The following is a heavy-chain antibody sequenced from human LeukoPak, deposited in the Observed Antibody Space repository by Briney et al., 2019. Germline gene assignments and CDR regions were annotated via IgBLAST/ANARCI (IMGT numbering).Heavy chain of an antibody. CDR3: ARDRPYGSGSYYYYYGMDV. J-gene: IGHJ6*04. V-gene: IGHV4-4*02. D-gene: IGHD3-10*01. Sequence: SGTLSLTCAVSGGSISSSNWWSWVRQPPGKGLEWIGEIYHSGSTNYNPSLKSRVTISVDKSKNQFSLKLSSVTAADTAVYYCARDRPYGSGSYYYYYGMDVWGKGTTVTVSS. CDR1: GGSISSSNW. CDR2: IYHSGST.